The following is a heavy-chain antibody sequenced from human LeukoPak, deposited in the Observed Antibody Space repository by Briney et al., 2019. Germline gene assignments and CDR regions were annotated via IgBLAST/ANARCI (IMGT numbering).Heavy chain of an antibody. CDR1: GFTFSNFG. V-gene: IGHV3-23*01. CDR3: AKYGIVLPPGSHILRWFDF. Sequence: PGGSLSLNGAASGFTFSNFGITWVGQAPGKGLEWVSTIVGRDGDTYYTDSVKGRFTISRDISKNTVYLQMNSLRGDDTAVYYCAKYGIVLPPGSHILRWFDFWGEGSLVTVTS. CDR2: IVGRDGDT. D-gene: IGHD2-8*01. J-gene: IGHJ5*01.